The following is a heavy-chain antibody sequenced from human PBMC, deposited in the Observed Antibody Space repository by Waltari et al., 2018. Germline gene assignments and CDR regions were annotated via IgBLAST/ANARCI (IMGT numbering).Heavy chain of an antibody. CDR1: GYTFTSHD. V-gene: IGHV1-8*01. J-gene: IGHJ6*03. CDR3: ARGQGSSWEGDYMDV. CDR2: MNPNSGNT. Sequence: QVQLLQSGAEVKKPGASVKVSCKASGYTFTSHDINWLRQPTGQGLEWMGWMNPNSGNTGYAQKFQGRVTMTRNTSISTAYMELSSLRSEDTAVYYCARGQGSSWEGDYMDVWGKGTTVTVSS. D-gene: IGHD6-13*01.